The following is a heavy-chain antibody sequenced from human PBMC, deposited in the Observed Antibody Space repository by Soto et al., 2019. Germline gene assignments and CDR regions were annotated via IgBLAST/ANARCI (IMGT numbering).Heavy chain of an antibody. CDR3: AKGRSYFYYYSVDV. CDR2: IKSKTDGGTT. Sequence: GGCLSLSCAAVGSSFANAWMKWVSQAARAGLEWVGRIKSKTDGGTTDYAAPVKGRFTISRDDSKNTLYLQMNSLKAEDTALYYCAKGRSYFYYYSVDVWGQGTTVTVSS. J-gene: IGHJ6*02. V-gene: IGHV3-15*07. CDR1: GSSFANAW.